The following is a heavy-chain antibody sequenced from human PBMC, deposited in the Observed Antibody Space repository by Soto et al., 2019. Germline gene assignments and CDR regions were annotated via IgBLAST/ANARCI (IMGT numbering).Heavy chain of an antibody. CDR2: IYPGDSDT. J-gene: IGHJ4*02. V-gene: IGHV5-51*01. CDR3: AKHEGYCSTTTCSNFDY. D-gene: IGHD2-2*01. Sequence: GESLKISCMGSGFTFTNYWIAWVRQMPGKGLEWKGIIYPGDSDTSYSPSFQGRVTISADKSINTAYLQWSSLKASDTAMYYCAKHEGYCSTTTCSNFDYWGQGTLVTVSS. CDR1: GFTFTNYW.